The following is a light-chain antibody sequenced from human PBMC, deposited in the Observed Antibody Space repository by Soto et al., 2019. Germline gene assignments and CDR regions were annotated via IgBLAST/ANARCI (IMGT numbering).Light chain of an antibody. CDR2: AAS. CDR1: QGISSY. J-gene: IGKJ2*01. Sequence: DIQLTQSPSFLSASVGDRVTITCRASQGISSYLAWYQQKPGKAPKLLIYAASTLQSGVPSRFSGSGSGTEFTLTISSLQPEDFATYYCQQLNSYPQTFGQGIKLEIK. V-gene: IGKV1-9*01. CDR3: QQLNSYPQT.